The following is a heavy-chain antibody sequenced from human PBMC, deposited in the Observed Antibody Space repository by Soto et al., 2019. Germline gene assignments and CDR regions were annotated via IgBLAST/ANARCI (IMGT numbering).Heavy chain of an antibody. V-gene: IGHV4-34*01. J-gene: IGHJ6*02. CDR2: INHSGST. CDR1: GGSFSGYY. D-gene: IGHD6-13*01. CDR3: ARGSKQLSSRIGYGMDV. Sequence: SETLSLTCAVYGGSFSGYYWSWIRQPPGKGLEWIGEINHSGSTNYNPSLESRVTISVDTSKNQFSLKLSSVTAADTAVYYCARGSKQLSSRIGYGMDVWGQGTTVTVSS.